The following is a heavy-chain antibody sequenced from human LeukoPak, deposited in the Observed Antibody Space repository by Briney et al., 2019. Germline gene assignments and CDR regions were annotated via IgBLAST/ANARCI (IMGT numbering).Heavy chain of an antibody. V-gene: IGHV3-23*01. Sequence: PGGSLRLSCAASGFTFSSYAMSWVRQAPGKGLEWVSAISGSGGSTYYADSVKGRFTISRDNSKNTLYLQMNSLRAEDTAVYYCANNEGLEVHFDYWGQGTLVTVSS. D-gene: IGHD1-1*01. CDR1: GFTFSSYA. CDR2: ISGSGGST. J-gene: IGHJ4*02. CDR3: ANNEGLEVHFDY.